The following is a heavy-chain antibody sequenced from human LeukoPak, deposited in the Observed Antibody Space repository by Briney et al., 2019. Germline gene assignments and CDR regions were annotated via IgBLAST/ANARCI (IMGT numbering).Heavy chain of an antibody. CDR2: IYPGDSDT. J-gene: IGHJ4*02. CDR1: RYTFTSYW. CDR3: ARLSGSYWDYFDY. V-gene: IGHV5-51*01. D-gene: IGHD1-26*01. Sequence: GESLQISCQGSRYTFTSYWIGWVRQMPGKGLEWMGIIYPGDSDTRYSPSFQGQVTISADKSTSTAYLQWSSLKASDTAMYYCARLSGSYWDYFDYWGQGTLVTVPS.